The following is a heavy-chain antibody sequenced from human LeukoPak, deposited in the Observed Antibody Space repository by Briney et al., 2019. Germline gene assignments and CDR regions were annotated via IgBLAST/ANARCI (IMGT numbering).Heavy chain of an antibody. CDR2: ISYDGSNK. J-gene: IGHJ5*02. V-gene: IGHV3-30*01. CDR1: GFTSSSYA. Sequence: GGSLRLSCAASGFTSSSYAMHWVRQAPGKGLEWVAVISYDGSNKYYADSVKGRFTISRDNSKNTLYLQMNSLRAEDTAVYYCARDYSSSCQPWGQGTLVTVSS. CDR3: ARDYSSSCQP. D-gene: IGHD6-13*01.